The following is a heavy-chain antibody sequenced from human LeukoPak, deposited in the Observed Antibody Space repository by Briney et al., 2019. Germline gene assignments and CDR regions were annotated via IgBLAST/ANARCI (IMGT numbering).Heavy chain of an antibody. J-gene: IGHJ4*02. V-gene: IGHV3-48*01. CDR3: TRDPRALDY. CDR1: GFTFNRYS. CDR2: IAYTGTI. Sequence: GGSLRLSCAASGFTFNRYSMNWVRPAPGKGLEWVSYIAYTGTIHYADSVKGRFTISRDDAKHSLYLHMNSLRAEDTDVYYCTRDPRALDYWGQGTLVTVSS.